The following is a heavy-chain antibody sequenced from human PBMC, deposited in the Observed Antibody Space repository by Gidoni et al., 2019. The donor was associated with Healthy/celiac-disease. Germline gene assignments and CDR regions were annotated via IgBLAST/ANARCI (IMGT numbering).Heavy chain of an antibody. CDR2: ISGSGGST. CDR3: AKDRGYSGYDYYYGMDV. Sequence: EVQLLESGVGLVQPGGSLSLSCAASGFTFSSYAMSWVRQAPGKGLEWVSAISGSGGSTYYADSVKGRFTISRDNSKNTLYLQMNSLRAEDTAVYYCAKDRGYSGYDYYYGMDVWGQGTTVTVSS. D-gene: IGHD5-12*01. CDR1: GFTFSSYA. J-gene: IGHJ6*02. V-gene: IGHV3-23*01.